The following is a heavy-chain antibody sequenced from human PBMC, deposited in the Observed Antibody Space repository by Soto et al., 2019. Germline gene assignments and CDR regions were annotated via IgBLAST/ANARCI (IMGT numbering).Heavy chain of an antibody. Sequence: SETLSLTCTVSGGSISSSSYYWGWIRQPPGKGLEWIGTIYYSGSTYYNPSLKSRVTISVDTSKNQFSLKLSSVTAADTAVYYCARLVYYDSSGSRTYYFDYWGQGTLVTVSS. CDR1: GGSISSSSYY. V-gene: IGHV4-39*01. D-gene: IGHD3-22*01. CDR2: IYYSGST. J-gene: IGHJ4*02. CDR3: ARLVYYDSSGSRTYYFDY.